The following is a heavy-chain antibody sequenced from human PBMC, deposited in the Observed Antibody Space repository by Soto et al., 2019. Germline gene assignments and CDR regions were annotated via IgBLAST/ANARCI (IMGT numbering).Heavy chain of an antibody. CDR3: ARAPVPTAISYYFDS. CDR2: IIPMFGPA. Sequence: ASVKVSCKASGGTFSTYAINWVRQAPGQGLEWMGGIIPMFGPANYAQKFQGRVTITADESTSTAYMELSSLRSEDTAVYYCARAPVPTAISYYFDSWGQGTLVTVSS. V-gene: IGHV1-69*13. CDR1: GGTFSTYA. J-gene: IGHJ4*02. D-gene: IGHD2-2*01.